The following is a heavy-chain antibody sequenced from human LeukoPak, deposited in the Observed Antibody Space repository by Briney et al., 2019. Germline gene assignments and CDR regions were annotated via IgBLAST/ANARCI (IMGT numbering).Heavy chain of an antibody. CDR3: AYSNYDSSGDYLPRFEY. CDR2: INTSGGST. CDR1: GYTFTPYY. V-gene: IGHV1-46*01. J-gene: IGHJ4*02. Sequence: GASVKVSCKTSGYTFTPYYIHWVRQTPGQGLEWMGIINTSGGSTSYAQKFQGRVTMTRDTSTSTVYMGLSSLRSEDTAIYYCAYSNYDSSGDYLPRFEYWGQGTLVTVSS. D-gene: IGHD3-22*01.